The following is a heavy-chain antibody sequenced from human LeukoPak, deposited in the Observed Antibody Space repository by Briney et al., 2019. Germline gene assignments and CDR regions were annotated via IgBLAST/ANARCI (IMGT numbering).Heavy chain of an antibody. CDR1: GYTFTNYH. J-gene: IGHJ4*02. V-gene: IGHV1-18*01. Sequence: ASVKVSCKASGYTFTNYHIHWVRQAPGQGLEWMGWISPYNSNTYYAQNLQGRVTMTTDTSTSTTYMELRSLRSDDTAVYYCARDLKRGYSSGRYSWGTGSSNDFWGQGTLVTVSS. D-gene: IGHD6-19*01. CDR3: ARDLKRGYSSGRYSWGTGSSNDF. CDR2: ISPYNSNT.